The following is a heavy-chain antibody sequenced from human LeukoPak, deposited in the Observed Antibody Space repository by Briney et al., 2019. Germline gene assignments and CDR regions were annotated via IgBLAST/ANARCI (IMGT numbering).Heavy chain of an antibody. CDR1: GFTFRSYC. V-gene: IGHV3-7*01. J-gene: IGHJ1*01. CDR2: INQDGSEK. D-gene: IGHD2-21*02. Sequence: GGSLRLSCAASGFTFRSYCMSWVRQARGKGLEWVANINQDGSEKYYVDSVKGRFTISRDNAENSLFLQLNSLRAEDTAVYYCARDVFCGGDCYSPKCNWGQGTLVTVSS. CDR3: ARDVFCGGDCYSPKCN.